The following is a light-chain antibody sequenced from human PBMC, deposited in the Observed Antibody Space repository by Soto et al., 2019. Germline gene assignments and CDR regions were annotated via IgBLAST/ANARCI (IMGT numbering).Light chain of an antibody. CDR2: LGS. CDR1: QSLLHSNGYNY. V-gene: IGKV2-28*01. CDR3: MQALQTWT. Sequence: VMTQSPLSLPVTPGEPASISCRSSQSLLHSNGYNYLDWYLQKPGQSPQLLIYLGSNRSSGVPDRFSGSGSGTDFTLKISRVEAEDVGVYYCMQALQTWTFGQGTKVDIK. J-gene: IGKJ1*01.